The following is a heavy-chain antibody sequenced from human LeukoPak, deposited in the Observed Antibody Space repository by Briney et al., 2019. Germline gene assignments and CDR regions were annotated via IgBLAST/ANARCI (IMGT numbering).Heavy chain of an antibody. CDR2: ISSSSSYI. J-gene: IGHJ3*02. D-gene: IGHD2/OR15-2a*01. V-gene: IGHV3-21*01. CDR3: AILSLSDI. Sequence: PGGSLRLSCAASGFTFSSYSMNWVRQAPGKGLEWVSSISSSSSYIYYADSVKGRFTISRDNSKNTLYLQMNSLRAEDTAVYYCAILSLSDIWGQGTMVTVSS. CDR1: GFTFSSYS.